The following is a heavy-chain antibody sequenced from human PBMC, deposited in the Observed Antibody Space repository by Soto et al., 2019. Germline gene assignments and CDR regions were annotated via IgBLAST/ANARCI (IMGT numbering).Heavy chain of an antibody. Sequence: GGSLRLSCAASGFTFSNAWMSWVRQAPGKGLEWVGRIKSKTDGGTTDYAAPVKGRFTISRDDSKNTLYLQMNSLKTEDTAVYYCTSPRTLTPGDIYCYYMDVWGKGTTVTVSS. CDR2: IKSKTDGGTT. CDR1: GFTFSNAW. D-gene: IGHD3-9*01. V-gene: IGHV3-15*01. J-gene: IGHJ6*03. CDR3: TSPRTLTPGDIYCYYMDV.